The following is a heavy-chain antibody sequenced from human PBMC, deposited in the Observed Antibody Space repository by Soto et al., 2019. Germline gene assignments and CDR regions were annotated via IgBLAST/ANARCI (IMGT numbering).Heavy chain of an antibody. V-gene: IGHV1-69*13. J-gene: IGHJ4*02. CDR3: ATQRGLLWFGELFFDY. Sequence: SVKVSCKASGGTFSIYAISCVLQSPVQGLEWMGGIIPIFGTANYAQKFQGRVTITADESTSTAYMELSSLRSEDTAVYYCATQRGLLWFGELFFDYWGQGTLVTVSS. D-gene: IGHD3-10*01. CDR1: GGTFSIYA. CDR2: IIPIFGTA.